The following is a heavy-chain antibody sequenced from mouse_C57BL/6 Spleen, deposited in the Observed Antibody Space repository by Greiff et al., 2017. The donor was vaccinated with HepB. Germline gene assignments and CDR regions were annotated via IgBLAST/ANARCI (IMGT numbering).Heavy chain of an antibody. CDR3: ARSDGYYLFAY. Sequence: QVQLQQPGAELVKPGASVKLSCKASGYTFTSYWMQWVKQRPGQGLEWIGEIDPSDSYTNYNQKFKGKATLTVDTSSLTAYLQLSSLTSEDSAVYYCARSDGYYLFAYWGQGTLVTVSA. J-gene: IGHJ3*01. V-gene: IGHV1-50*01. CDR2: IDPSDSYT. D-gene: IGHD2-3*01. CDR1: GYTFTSYW.